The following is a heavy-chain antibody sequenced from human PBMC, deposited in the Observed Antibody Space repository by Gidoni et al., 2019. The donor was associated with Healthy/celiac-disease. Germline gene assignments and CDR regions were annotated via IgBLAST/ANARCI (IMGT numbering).Heavy chain of an antibody. CDR3: ASAPSDFDY. Sequence: QVQLQPWGAGLLKPSETLSLTCAVYGGSFSVYYWSWIRQPPGKGLEWIGEINHSGSTNYNPSLKSRVTISVDTSKNQFSLKLSSVTAADTAVYYCASAPSDFDYWGQGTLVTVSS. CDR1: GGSFSVYY. CDR2: INHSGST. J-gene: IGHJ4*02. V-gene: IGHV4-34*01.